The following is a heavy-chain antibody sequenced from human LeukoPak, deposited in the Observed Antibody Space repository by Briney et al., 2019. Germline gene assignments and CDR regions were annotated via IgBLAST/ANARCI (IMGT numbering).Heavy chain of an antibody. V-gene: IGHV3-21*01. J-gene: IGHJ4*02. CDR3: ARDGGSAIPFDY. CDR1: GFTFSSYS. Sequence: PGGSLRLSCAASGFTFSSYSMNWVRRAPGKGLEWVSSISSSSSYIYYADSVKGRFTISRDNAKNSLYLQMNSLRAEDTAVYYCARDGGSAIPFDYWGQGTLVTVSS. CDR2: ISSSSSYI.